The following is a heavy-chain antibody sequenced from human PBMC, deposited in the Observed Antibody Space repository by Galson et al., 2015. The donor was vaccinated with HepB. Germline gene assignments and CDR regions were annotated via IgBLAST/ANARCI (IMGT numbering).Heavy chain of an antibody. CDR2: INAGNGNT. J-gene: IGHJ3*02. D-gene: IGHD3-22*01. Sequence: SVKVSCKASGYTFTSYAMHWVRQAPGQRLEWMGWINAGNGNTKYSQKFQGRVTITRDTSASTAYMELSSLRSEDTAVYYCVREKLPYYDSSGYSMWALDIWGQGTMVTVSS. CDR1: GYTFTSYA. V-gene: IGHV1-3*01. CDR3: VREKLPYYDSSGYSMWALDI.